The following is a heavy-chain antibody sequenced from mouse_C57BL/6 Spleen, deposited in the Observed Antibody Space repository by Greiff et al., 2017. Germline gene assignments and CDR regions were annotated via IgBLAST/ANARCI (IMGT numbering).Heavy chain of an antibody. D-gene: IGHD2-2*01. J-gene: IGHJ4*01. Sequence: VMLVESGAELARPGASVKLSCKASGYTFTSYGISWVKQRTGQGLEWIGEIYPRSGNTYYNEKFKGKATLTADKSSSTAYMELRSLTSEDSAVYVCARMGLRGDYYAMDYWGQGTSVTVSS. CDR3: ARMGLRGDYYAMDY. CDR2: IYPRSGNT. CDR1: GYTFTSYG. V-gene: IGHV1-81*01.